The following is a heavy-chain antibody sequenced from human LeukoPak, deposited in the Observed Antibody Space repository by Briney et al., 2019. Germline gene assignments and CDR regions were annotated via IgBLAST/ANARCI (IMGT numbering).Heavy chain of an antibody. Sequence: KPSETLSLTCTVSGGSISSYYWSWIRQPPGKGLEWIGYIYYSGSTNYNPSLKSRVTISVDTSKNQFSLKLSSVTAADTAVYYCARDGYNRGGYFDYWGQGTLVTVSS. D-gene: IGHD5-24*01. CDR3: ARDGYNRGGYFDY. J-gene: IGHJ4*02. CDR2: IYYSGST. CDR1: GGSISSYY. V-gene: IGHV4-59*01.